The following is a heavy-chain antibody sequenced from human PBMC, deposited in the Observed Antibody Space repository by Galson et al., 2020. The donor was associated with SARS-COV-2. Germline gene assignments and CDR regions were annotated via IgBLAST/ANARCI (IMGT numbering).Heavy chain of an antibody. V-gene: IGHV3-33*01. CDR1: GFTFSSYG. Sequence: GESLKISCAASGFTFSSYGMHWVRQAPGKGLEWVAVIWYVGSNKYYADSVKGRFTIPRNNSKNTLYLQMNSLRAEDTAVYYCARDPLDAYDYDIEVSGHAFDIWGQGTMVTVSS. CDR2: IWYVGSNK. CDR3: ARDPLDAYDYDIEVSGHAFDI. D-gene: IGHD3-22*01. J-gene: IGHJ3*02.